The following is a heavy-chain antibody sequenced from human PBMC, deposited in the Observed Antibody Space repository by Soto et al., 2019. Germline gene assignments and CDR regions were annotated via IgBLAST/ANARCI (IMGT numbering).Heavy chain of an antibody. Sequence: SGGSLRLSCAASGFTFSSYGMHWVRQAPGKGLEWVAVISYDGSNKYYADSVKGRFTISRDNSKNTLYLQMNSLRAEDTAVYYCAKDGYCSSTSCYDAFDIWGQGTMVTVSS. CDR1: GFTFSSYG. J-gene: IGHJ3*02. D-gene: IGHD2-2*03. CDR3: AKDGYCSSTSCYDAFDI. CDR2: ISYDGSNK. V-gene: IGHV3-30*18.